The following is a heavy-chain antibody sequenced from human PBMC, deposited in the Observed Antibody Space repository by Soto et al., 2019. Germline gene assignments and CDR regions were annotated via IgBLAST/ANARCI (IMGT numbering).Heavy chain of an antibody. CDR2: ISGSAGST. CDR1: GFPFSSYA. V-gene: IGHV3-23*01. J-gene: IGHJ4*02. CDR3: ARNVGLTTVRTFHGFAF. D-gene: IGHD4-17*01. Sequence: EVQLLESGGGLAQPGGSLRLSCTDSGFPFSSYAMNWVRQAPGKGLEWVSRISGSAGSTYYADSVKGRFAMSRDNSKNTVYLQINSLRADDTAVYYCARNVGLTTVRTFHGFAFWGQGTQVTVSS.